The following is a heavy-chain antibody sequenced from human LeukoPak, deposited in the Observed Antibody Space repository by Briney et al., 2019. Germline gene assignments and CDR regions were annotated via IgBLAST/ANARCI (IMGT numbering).Heavy chain of an antibody. CDR2: ISAYNGNT. CDR1: GYTFTSYG. D-gene: IGHD6-19*01. V-gene: IGHV1-18*01. Sequence: GASVKVSCKASGYTFTSYGISWVRQAPGQGLEWMGWISAYNGNTNYAQKLQGRVTMTTDTSTSTAYMELRSLRSDDTAVYYCARPVSQDGYSSGWFDYWGQGTLVTVSS. J-gene: IGHJ4*02. CDR3: ARPVSQDGYSSGWFDY.